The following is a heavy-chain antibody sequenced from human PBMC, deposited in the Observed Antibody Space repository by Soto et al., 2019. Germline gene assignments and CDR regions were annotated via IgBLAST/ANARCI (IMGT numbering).Heavy chain of an antibody. Sequence: GGSLRLSCEASGFTVSSNYMSWVRQAPGKGLEWVSIIYSGGKTFYADSVKGRFTVSRDNSKNILYLQLNSLRAEDTAAYYCARGYSGSGPLDYWGQGTLVTVSS. CDR3: ARGYSGSGPLDY. J-gene: IGHJ4*02. V-gene: IGHV3-66*01. D-gene: IGHD3-10*01. CDR1: GFTVSSNY. CDR2: IYSGGKT.